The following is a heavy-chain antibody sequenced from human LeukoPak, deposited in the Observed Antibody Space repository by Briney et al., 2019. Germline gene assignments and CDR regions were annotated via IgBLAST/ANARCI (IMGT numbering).Heavy chain of an antibody. CDR1: GFTFSSYG. J-gene: IGHJ4*02. CDR3: AKDRVYGSGSYPLVY. CDR2: ISYDGSNK. Sequence: PGRSLRLSCAASGFTFSSYGMHWVRQAPGKGLEWVAVISYDGSNKYYADSMKGRFTISRDNSKNTLYLQMNSLRAEDTAVYYCAKDRVYGSGSYPLVYWGQGTLVTVSS. D-gene: IGHD3-10*01. V-gene: IGHV3-30*18.